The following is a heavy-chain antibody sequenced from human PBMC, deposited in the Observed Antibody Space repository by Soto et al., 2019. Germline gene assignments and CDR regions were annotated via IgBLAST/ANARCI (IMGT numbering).Heavy chain of an antibody. V-gene: IGHV4-30-4*01. D-gene: IGHD3-10*01. CDR2: IYYSGST. Sequence: SETLSLTCTVSGGSISSGDYYWSWIRQPPGKGLEWIGYIYYSGSTYYNPSLKSRVTISVDTSKNQFSLKLSSVTAADTAVYYCARNRRGPSGGWFDPWGQGTLVTVSS. CDR3: ARNRRGPSGGWFDP. CDR1: GGSISSGDYY. J-gene: IGHJ5*02.